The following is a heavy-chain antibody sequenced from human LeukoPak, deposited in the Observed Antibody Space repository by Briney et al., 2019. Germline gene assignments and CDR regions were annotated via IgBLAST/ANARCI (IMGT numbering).Heavy chain of an antibody. J-gene: IGHJ3*02. CDR3: ARGMITFGGVISDAFDI. CDR1: GRSISSYY. CDR2: IYTSGST. Sequence: SETLSLTCTVSGRSISSYYWSWIRQPAGKGLECIGRIYTSGSTNYNPSLKSRVTMSVDTSKNQFSLKLSSVTAADTAVYYCARGMITFGGVISDAFDIWGQGTMVTVSS. V-gene: IGHV4-4*07. D-gene: IGHD3-16*02.